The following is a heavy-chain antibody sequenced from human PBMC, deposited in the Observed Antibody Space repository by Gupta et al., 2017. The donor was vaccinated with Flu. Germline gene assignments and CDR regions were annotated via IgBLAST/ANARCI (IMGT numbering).Heavy chain of an antibody. CDR3: TTASNYPDSPGYYSLGF. D-gene: IGHD3-22*01. V-gene: IGHV3-15*01. J-gene: IGHJ4*02. CDR1: GFNFINTW. CDR2: IKSKDDGETT. Sequence: EVQLVESGGGLVYPGGSLRLSCAASGFNFINTWMSWVRQAPGKGLEWVGRIKSKDDGETTDNASPVKGRFTISRDDSKKMVYLQMSSLKREDTAMYYCTTASNYPDSPGYYSLGFWGQGALVTVSS.